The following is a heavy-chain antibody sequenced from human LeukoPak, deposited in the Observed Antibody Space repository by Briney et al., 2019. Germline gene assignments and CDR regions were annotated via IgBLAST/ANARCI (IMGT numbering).Heavy chain of an antibody. CDR3: ARVYCSGGSCYVDAFDI. CDR1: GFTFSSYA. Sequence: PGRSLRLSCAASGFTFSSYAMHWVRQAPGKGLEWVAVISYDGSNKYYADSVKGRFTISRDNSKNTLYLQMNSLRAEDTAVYYCARVYCSGGSCYVDAFDIWGQGTMVTVSS. D-gene: IGHD2-15*01. V-gene: IGHV3-30-3*01. J-gene: IGHJ3*02. CDR2: ISYDGSNK.